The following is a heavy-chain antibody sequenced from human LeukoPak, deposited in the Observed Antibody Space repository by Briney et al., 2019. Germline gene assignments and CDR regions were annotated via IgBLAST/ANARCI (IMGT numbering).Heavy chain of an antibody. Sequence: GGSLRPSCAASGFTFSNAWMSWVRQAPGKGLEWVGRIKSKTDGGTTDYAAPVKGRFTISRDDSKNTLYLQMNSLKTEDTAVYYCTTDLALRYSDYWGQGTLVTVSS. CDR1: GFTFSNAW. D-gene: IGHD3-9*01. CDR3: TTDLALRYSDY. V-gene: IGHV3-15*01. CDR2: IKSKTDGGTT. J-gene: IGHJ4*02.